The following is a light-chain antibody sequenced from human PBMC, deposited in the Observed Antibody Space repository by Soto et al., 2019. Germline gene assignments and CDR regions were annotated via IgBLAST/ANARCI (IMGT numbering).Light chain of an antibody. J-gene: IGLJ3*02. Sequence: QSVLTQPPSVSGAPGQRVTISCTGNSSNIGSPFDVHWYQHLPGTAPRLLIYANNNRPSGVPDRFSGSKSDNRASLTISGLQAEDEANYYCSSYAGGLTWVFGGGTKLTVL. CDR3: SSYAGGLTWV. CDR1: SSNIGSPFD. CDR2: ANN. V-gene: IGLV1-40*01.